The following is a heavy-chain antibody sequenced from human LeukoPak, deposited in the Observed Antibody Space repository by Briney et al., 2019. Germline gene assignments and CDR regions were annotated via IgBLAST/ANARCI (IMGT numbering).Heavy chain of an antibody. Sequence: GALRLSCAASGFTFSSYAMSWVRQAPGKGLEWVSAISGSGGSTYYADSVKGRFTISRDNSKNTLYLQMNSPRAEDTAVYYCAKELWFGELLYRDWGQGTLVTVSS. CDR2: ISGSGGST. J-gene: IGHJ4*02. V-gene: IGHV3-23*01. CDR3: AKELWFGELLYRD. CDR1: GFTFSSYA. D-gene: IGHD3-10*01.